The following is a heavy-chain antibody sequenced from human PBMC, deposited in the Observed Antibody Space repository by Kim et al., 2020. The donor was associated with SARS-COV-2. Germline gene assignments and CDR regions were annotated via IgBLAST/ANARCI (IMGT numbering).Heavy chain of an antibody. CDR1: GFTFSSYG. CDR3: ARDRAYYDFWSGYRLGGMDV. D-gene: IGHD3-3*01. CDR2: IWYDGSNK. Sequence: GGSLRLSCAASGFTFSSYGMHWVRQAPGKGLEWVAVIWYDGSNKYYADSVKGRFTISRDNSKNTLYLQMNSLRAEDTAVYYCARDRAYYDFWSGYRLGGMDVWGQGTTVTVSS. J-gene: IGHJ6*02. V-gene: IGHV3-33*08.